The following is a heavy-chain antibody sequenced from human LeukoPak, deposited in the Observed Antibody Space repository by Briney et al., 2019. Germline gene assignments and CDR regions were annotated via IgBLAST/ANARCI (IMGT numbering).Heavy chain of an antibody. CDR3: ARDKGKWEHLRYFDY. CDR2: ISAYNGNT. CDR1: GYTFSSYG. J-gene: IGHJ4*02. Sequence: ASVKVSCKASGYTFSSYGISWVRQAPGQGLERMGWISAYNGNTKYAQKLQGRVTMTTDTSTSTAYMELRSLRSDDTAVYYCARDKGKWEHLRYFDYWGQGTLVTVSS. V-gene: IGHV1-18*01. D-gene: IGHD1-26*01.